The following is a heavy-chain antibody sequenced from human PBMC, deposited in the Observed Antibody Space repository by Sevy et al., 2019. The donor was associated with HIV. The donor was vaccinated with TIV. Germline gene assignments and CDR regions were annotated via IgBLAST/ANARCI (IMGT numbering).Heavy chain of an antibody. V-gene: IGHV4-61*01. CDR2: IYYSGST. CDR3: ARGLFDY. J-gene: IGHJ4*02. CDR1: GDSVSGGNYY. Sequence: SETLSLTCTVSGDSVSGGNYYWSWIRQPPGKGLEWIEYIYYSGSTNYNPSLKSRVTISIDTSKNQFSLRLTSVTAADTAVYYCARGLFDYWGQGTLVTV.